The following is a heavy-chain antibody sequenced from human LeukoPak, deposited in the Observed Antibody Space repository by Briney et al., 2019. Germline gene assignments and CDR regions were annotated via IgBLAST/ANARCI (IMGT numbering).Heavy chain of an antibody. D-gene: IGHD2-15*01. J-gene: IGHJ6*03. CDR1: GFTFSYYG. Sequence: GGSLRRSCAASGFTFSYYGMHWVRQAPGKGLEWGAFIRYDGSDKYYANSVKGRFTISRDNSKNTLYLQMNSLRADDTAVYYCAKSPQDMWARDSYYSYDLDVWGKGTTVTVSS. V-gene: IGHV3-30*02. CDR3: AKSPQDMWARDSYYSYDLDV. CDR2: IRYDGSDK.